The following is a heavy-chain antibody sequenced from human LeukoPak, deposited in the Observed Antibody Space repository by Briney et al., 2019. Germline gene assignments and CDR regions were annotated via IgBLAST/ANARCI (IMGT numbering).Heavy chain of an antibody. V-gene: IGHV3-11*04. CDR3: ARRSNDYGDYYFDY. J-gene: IGHJ4*02. CDR1: GFTFSDYY. D-gene: IGHD4-17*01. Sequence: GGSLRLSCADSGFTFSDYYMSWIRQAPGKGLEWVSYISSSGSTIYYADSVKGRFTISRDNAKNSLYLQMNSLRAEDTAVYYCARRSNDYGDYYFDYWGQGTLVSVSS. CDR2: ISSSGSTI.